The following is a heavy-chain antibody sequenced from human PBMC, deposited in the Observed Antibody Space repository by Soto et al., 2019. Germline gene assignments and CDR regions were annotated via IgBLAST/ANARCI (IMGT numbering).Heavy chain of an antibody. CDR3: ARGGHVVVVTAALDY. V-gene: IGHV1-46*01. CDR2: VNPSGGHT. CDR1: GDTFSDYY. J-gene: IGHJ4*02. Sequence: VKVSCKASGDTFSDYYIHWVRQAPGQGLEWMGTVNPSGGHTTYSQHFLGRVTMTRDTSTSTLHMELTSLTSEDTAVYYCARGGHVVVVTAALDYWGQGTLVTVSS. D-gene: IGHD2-21*02.